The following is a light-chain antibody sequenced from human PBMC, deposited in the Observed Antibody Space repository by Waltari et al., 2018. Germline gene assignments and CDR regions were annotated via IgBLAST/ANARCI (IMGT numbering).Light chain of an antibody. CDR1: SSNIGTNS. Sequence: QSVLTQPPSVSAAPGQRVTISCSGGSSNIGTNSVSCYRQFPGTAPKLLIYENTERPSGIPGRFSGSKSGTSATLDITGLQAGDEADYYCGTWDSSLSGAVFGGGTHLTVL. J-gene: IGLJ7*01. CDR2: ENT. V-gene: IGLV1-51*02. CDR3: GTWDSSLSGAV.